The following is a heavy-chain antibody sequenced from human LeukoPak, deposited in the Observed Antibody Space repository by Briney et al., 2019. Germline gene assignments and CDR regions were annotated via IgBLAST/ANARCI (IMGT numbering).Heavy chain of an antibody. Sequence: GGSLRLSCAASGFTFSSYEMNWVRQAPGRGLEWVSYISSLGSTIYYADSVRGRFTISRDNAKHSLYLQMNSLTAEGTAVYYCARLITTTDYWGQGTLVTVSS. CDR3: ARLITTTDY. D-gene: IGHD4-17*01. V-gene: IGHV3-48*03. CDR1: GFTFSSYE. J-gene: IGHJ4*02. CDR2: ISSLGSTI.